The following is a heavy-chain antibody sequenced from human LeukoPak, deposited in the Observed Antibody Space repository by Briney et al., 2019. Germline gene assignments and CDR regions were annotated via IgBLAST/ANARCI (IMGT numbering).Heavy chain of an antibody. D-gene: IGHD2-2*01. V-gene: IGHV4-59*13. CDR3: ARASGLLSRDFQH. Sequence: SETLSLTCSVSGASINSYYWNWIRQSPGKGLEWLGNIHYRGTTNYNPSLKSRVTLSLDSSKSQFALKVTSVTAADTAVYYCARASGLLSRDFQHWGQGTLVTVSS. J-gene: IGHJ1*01. CDR1: GASINSYY. CDR2: IHYRGTT.